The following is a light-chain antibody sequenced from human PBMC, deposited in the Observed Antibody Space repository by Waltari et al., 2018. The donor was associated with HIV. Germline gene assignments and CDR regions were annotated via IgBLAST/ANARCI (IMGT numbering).Light chain of an antibody. V-gene: IGLV3-1*01. CDR2: ENY. CDR3: QAWDSGPGTV. Sequence: ATITCSADRLGDRHVCLYQQKTCQPPVFIIYENYNRPSGIPERFSASNSGNTATLTIIGTQAVDEADYFCQAWDSGPGTVFGGGTKLTVL. J-gene: IGLJ2*01. CDR1: RLGDRH.